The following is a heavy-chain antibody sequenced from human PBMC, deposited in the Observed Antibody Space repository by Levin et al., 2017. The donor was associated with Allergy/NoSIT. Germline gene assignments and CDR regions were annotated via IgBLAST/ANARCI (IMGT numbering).Heavy chain of an antibody. V-gene: IGHV1-18*01. Sequence: ASVKVSCKASGYTFTSYGISWVRQAPGQGLEWMGWISAYNGNTNYAQKLQGRVTMTTDTSTSTAYMELRSLRSDDTAVYYCARIPPNAEVGYYYYGMDVWGQGTTVTVSS. CDR2: ISAYNGNT. CDR3: ARIPPNAEVGYYYYGMDV. CDR1: GYTFTSYG. D-gene: IGHD1-14*01. J-gene: IGHJ6*02.